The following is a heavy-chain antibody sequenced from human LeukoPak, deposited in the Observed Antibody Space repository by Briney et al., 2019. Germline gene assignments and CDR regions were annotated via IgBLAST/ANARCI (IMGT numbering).Heavy chain of an antibody. CDR1: GFTFTSFW. J-gene: IGHJ4*02. D-gene: IGHD6-13*01. CDR3: ARAWYGDLDY. V-gene: IGHV3-74*01. Sequence: QPGGSLRLSCAASGFTFTSFWMHWVRHAPGKGLVWVSRIKSDGSSTSYADSVKGRFTISRDNAKNTVYLQMNSLRAEDTAVYYCARAWYGDLDYWGQGTQVTVSS. CDR2: IKSDGSST.